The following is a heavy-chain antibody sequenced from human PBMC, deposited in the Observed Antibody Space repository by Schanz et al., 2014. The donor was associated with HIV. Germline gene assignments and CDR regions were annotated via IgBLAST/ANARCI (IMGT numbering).Heavy chain of an antibody. CDR1: GFIFSDYG. J-gene: IGHJ6*02. CDR3: ARGSGPYYYYYGMDV. CDR2: IWYDGSNK. Sequence: VQLLESGGDLVQPGGSLRLSCAASGFIFSDYGMHWVRQAPGKGLEWVAVIWYDGSNKYYADSVKGRFTISRDNSKNTLYLQMNSLRAEDTAVYYCARGSGPYYYYYGMDVWGQGTTVTVSS. D-gene: IGHD2-15*01. V-gene: IGHV3-33*01.